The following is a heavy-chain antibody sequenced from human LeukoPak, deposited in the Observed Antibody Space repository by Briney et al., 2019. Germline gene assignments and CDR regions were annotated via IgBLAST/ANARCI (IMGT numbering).Heavy chain of an antibody. Sequence: ASVKVSCKASGYTFTGYYMHWVRQAPGQGLEWMGWINPNSGGTNYAQKFQGRVTVTRDTSISTAYMELSRLRSDDTAVYYCARFGFLHCSSTSCYEYYYYYGMDVWGQGTTVTVSS. CDR2: INPNSGGT. V-gene: IGHV1-2*02. CDR3: ARFGFLHCSSTSCYEYYYYYGMDV. J-gene: IGHJ6*02. CDR1: GYTFTGYY. D-gene: IGHD2-2*01.